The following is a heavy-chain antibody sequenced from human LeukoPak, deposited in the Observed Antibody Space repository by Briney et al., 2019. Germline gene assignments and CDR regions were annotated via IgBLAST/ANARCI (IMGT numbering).Heavy chain of an antibody. V-gene: IGHV4-4*02. D-gene: IGHD2-2*03. CDR3: ARTSLDRRDFDN. Sequence: SETHSLTCPVSGGSISRRNGWTGVRQPPGKGLEWIGESYHSGRTNYNPSLKSRVTISVDKPKNQFSLKLSSVTAADTAVYYCARTSLDRRDFDNWGQGTLVTVSS. CDR2: SYHSGRT. J-gene: IGHJ4*02. CDR1: GGSISRRNG.